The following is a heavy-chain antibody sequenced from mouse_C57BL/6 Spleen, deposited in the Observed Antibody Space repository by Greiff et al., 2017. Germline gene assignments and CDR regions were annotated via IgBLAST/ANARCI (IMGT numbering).Heavy chain of an antibody. D-gene: IGHD1-1*01. CDR3: ARGDYGSSSYWYFDV. J-gene: IGHJ1*03. V-gene: IGHV1-22*01. Sequence: DVKLQESGPELVKPGASVKMSCKASGYTFTDYNMHWVKQSHGKSLEWIGYINPNNGGTSYNQKFKGKATLTVNKSSSTAYMELRSLTSEDSAVYYCARGDYGSSSYWYFDVWGTGTTVTVSS. CDR1: GYTFTDYN. CDR2: INPNNGGT.